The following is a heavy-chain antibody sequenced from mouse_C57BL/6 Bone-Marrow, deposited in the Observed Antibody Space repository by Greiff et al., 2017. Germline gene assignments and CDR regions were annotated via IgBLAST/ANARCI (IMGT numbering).Heavy chain of an antibody. CDR2: IRSKSNNYAT. CDR3: VRRDYDDVDY. V-gene: IGHV10-1*01. D-gene: IGHD2-4*01. CDR1: GFSFNTYA. J-gene: IGHJ4*01. Sequence: DVQLVESGGGLVQPKGSLKLSCAASGFSFNTYAMNWVRPAPGKGLEWVARIRSKSNNYATYYADSVKDRFTISRDDSESMLYLQMNNLKTEDTAMYYCVRRDYDDVDYWGQGTSVTVSS.